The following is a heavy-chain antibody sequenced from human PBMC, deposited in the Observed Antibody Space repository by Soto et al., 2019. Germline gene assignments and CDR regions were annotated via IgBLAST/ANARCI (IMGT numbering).Heavy chain of an antibody. CDR2: ISGSGGST. V-gene: IGHV3-23*01. CDR3: AKVIVVIAAAGDYFAS. CDR1: GFTFNNYA. D-gene: IGHD2-15*01. J-gene: IGHJ4*02. Sequence: GGSLRLSCAASGFTFNNYAMTWVRQAPGKGLEWVSVISGSGGSTHYADSVQGRFSISRDNSKNTVYLQMNSLGVEDTALYYCAKVIVVIAAAGDYFASWGQGTLVTVSS.